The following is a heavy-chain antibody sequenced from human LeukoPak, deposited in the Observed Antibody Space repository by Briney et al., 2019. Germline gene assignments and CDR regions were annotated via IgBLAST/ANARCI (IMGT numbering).Heavy chain of an antibody. D-gene: IGHD6-25*01. CDR3: ARVIAASMDV. V-gene: IGHV4-59*01. J-gene: IGHJ6*02. CDR1: GGSISSYY. Sequence: SETLSLTCTVSGGSISSYYWSWIRQSPGKGLEWIGYIYYSGSTNYNPSLKSRVTISVDTSKNQFSLKLSSVTAADTAVYYCARVIAASMDVWGQGTTVTVSS. CDR2: IYYSGST.